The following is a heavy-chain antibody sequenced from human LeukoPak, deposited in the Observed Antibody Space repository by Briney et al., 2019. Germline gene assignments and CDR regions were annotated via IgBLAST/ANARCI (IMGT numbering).Heavy chain of an antibody. D-gene: IGHD3-22*01. CDR1: GFTFSSYA. J-gene: IGHJ6*02. CDR2: ISGSGGST. CDR3: ARDHRYYDSSGYYFVDYYYYGMDV. V-gene: IGHV3-23*01. Sequence: GGSLRLSCAASGFTFSSYAMSWVRQAPGKGLEWVSAISGSGGSTYYADSVKGRFTISRDNSKNTLYLQMNSLRAEDTAVYYCARDHRYYDSSGYYFVDYYYYGMDVWGQGTTVTVSS.